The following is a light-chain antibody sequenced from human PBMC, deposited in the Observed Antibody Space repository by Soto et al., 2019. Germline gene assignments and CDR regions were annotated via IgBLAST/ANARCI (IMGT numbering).Light chain of an antibody. V-gene: IGKV3-15*01. J-gene: IGKJ5*01. CDR3: QKYNNWPPIT. CDR2: GAS. Sequence: EIVLTQSPATLSVSPGEGATLSCRASQGIGDTLAWYQHKPGQTPRLLIYGASNRATGIPARFSGSGSGTEFTLTISRLQSEDFAVYYCQKYNNWPPITFGQGTRLEIK. CDR1: QGIGDT.